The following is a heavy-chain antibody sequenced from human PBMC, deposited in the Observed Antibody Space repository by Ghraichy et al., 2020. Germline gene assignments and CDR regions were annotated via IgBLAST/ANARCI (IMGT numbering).Heavy chain of an antibody. V-gene: IGHV1-69*13. CDR1: GGTFSSYA. D-gene: IGHD3-10*01. CDR2: IIPIFGTA. J-gene: IGHJ5*02. Sequence: SVKVSCKASGGTFSSYAISWVRQAPGQGLEWKGGIIPIFGTANYAQKFQGSVTITADESTSTAYMELSSLRSEDTAVYYCARDLHYYGSGSYYNRINWFDPWGQGTLVTVSS. CDR3: ARDLHYYGSGSYYNRINWFDP.